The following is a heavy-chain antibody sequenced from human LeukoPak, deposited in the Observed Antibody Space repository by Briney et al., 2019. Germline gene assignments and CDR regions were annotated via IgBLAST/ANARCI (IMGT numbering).Heavy chain of an antibody. CDR2: IYYTGST. CDR3: ARGTYGPRYLGP. V-gene: IGHV4-59*01. CDR1: GDSLSTLD. J-gene: IGHJ2*01. D-gene: IGHD2-21*01. Sequence: RSETQTLPCALSGDSLSTLDWMWTRQPPGKGMEWIGFIYYTGSTNYNPSLKSRFTISLDTSKNQFSLRRTSVAAADTAVYYCARGTYGPRYLGPWGRGTLLTVSP.